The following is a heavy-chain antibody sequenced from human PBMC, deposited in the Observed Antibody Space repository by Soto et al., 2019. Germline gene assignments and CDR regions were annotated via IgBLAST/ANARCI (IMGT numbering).Heavy chain of an antibody. V-gene: IGHV3-23*01. Sequence: EVQLLESGGDLVQPGGALRLSCVASGFSFSDQAMTWVRQAPGKGLEWISGISASGGSIYYSDSVKGRFTISRDHSEIRLHLQMNNLRAEYTAVYFCAKVGPFFYDTTGRGSAFDIWGQGTMVTVSS. D-gene: IGHD3-22*01. J-gene: IGHJ3*02. CDR2: ISASGGSI. CDR3: AKVGPFFYDTTGRGSAFDI. CDR1: GFSFSDQA.